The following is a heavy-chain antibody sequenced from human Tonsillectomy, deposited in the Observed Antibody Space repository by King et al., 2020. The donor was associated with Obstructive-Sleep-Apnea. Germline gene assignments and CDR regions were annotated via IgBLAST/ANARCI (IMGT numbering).Heavy chain of an antibody. CDR3: ARHSCSGGSCYSYYFDY. D-gene: IGHD2-15*01. V-gene: IGHV4-59*08. Sequence: QLQESGPGLVKPSETLSLTCTVSGGSISSYYWSWIRQPPGKGLEWIGYIYYSGSTNYNPSLKSRVTISIDTSKNQFSLMLSSVTAADTAVYYCARHSCSGGSCYSYYFDYWGQGTLVTVSS. CDR2: IYYSGST. J-gene: IGHJ4*02. CDR1: GGSISSYY.